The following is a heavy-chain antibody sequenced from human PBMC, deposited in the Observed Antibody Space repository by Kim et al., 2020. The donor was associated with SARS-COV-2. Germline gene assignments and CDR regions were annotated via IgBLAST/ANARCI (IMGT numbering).Heavy chain of an antibody. CDR3: ARDAIAAVGSNWLDP. CDR1: GFTFSSYA. D-gene: IGHD6-13*01. CDR2: ISYDGSTI. J-gene: IGHJ5*02. V-gene: IGHV3-30-3*01. Sequence: GGSLRLSCAASGFTFSSYAMHWIRQAPGKGLEWVAMISYDGSTIYYADSVNGRLTISRDNSKNALYMEMNILRPDDTAVYYCARDAIAAVGSNWLDPWGQGTLVTVSS.